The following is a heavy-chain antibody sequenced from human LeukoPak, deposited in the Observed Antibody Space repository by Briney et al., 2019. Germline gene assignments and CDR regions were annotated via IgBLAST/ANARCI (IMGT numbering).Heavy chain of an antibody. V-gene: IGHV4-34*01. D-gene: IGHD5-18*01. CDR3: ARAYRAHQTFHSYHYFDY. CDR2: INQSGST. CDR1: GGSSSNYY. Sequence: SETLSLTCAVYGGSSSNYYWNWIRQSPGKGLEWIGEINQSGSTKYNPSLKSRVTTSGDTSKNQFSLRLNSVTAADTAVYFCARAYRAHQTFHSYHYFDYWGQGTLVTVSS. J-gene: IGHJ4*02.